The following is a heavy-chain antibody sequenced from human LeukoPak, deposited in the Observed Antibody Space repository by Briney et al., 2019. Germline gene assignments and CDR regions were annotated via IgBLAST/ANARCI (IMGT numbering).Heavy chain of an antibody. D-gene: IGHD3-22*01. J-gene: IGHJ4*02. CDR1: GYTFTGYY. CDR3: ARGGLSSYYYDSSGQFDY. V-gene: IGHV1-46*01. CDR2: INPSGGST. Sequence: ASVKVSCKASGYTFTGYYMHWVRQAPGQGLEWMGIINPSGGSTSYAQKFQGRVTMTRDTSTSTVYMELTSLRSKDTAVYYCARGGLSSYYYDSSGQFDYWGQGTLVTVSS.